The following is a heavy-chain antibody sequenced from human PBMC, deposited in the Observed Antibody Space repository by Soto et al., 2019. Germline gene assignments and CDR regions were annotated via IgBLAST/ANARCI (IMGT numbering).Heavy chain of an antibody. CDR1: GDSIGGVGY. D-gene: IGHD2-21*02. CDR3: ARSGVTGIVIPSHWFDP. CDR2: ISSSGST. Sequence: SETLSLTCTVSGDSIGGVGYWSWIRQFPGRGLEWIGCISSSGSTYYTPALNNRISLSLDTSQNQFSLKLLSVTAADTAIYYCARSGVTGIVIPSHWFDPWGQGTLVTVSS. J-gene: IGHJ5*02. V-gene: IGHV4-31*03.